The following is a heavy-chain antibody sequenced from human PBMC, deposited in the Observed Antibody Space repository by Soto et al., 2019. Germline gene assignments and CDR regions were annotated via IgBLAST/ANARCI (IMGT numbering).Heavy chain of an antibody. CDR1: GYTFTSYA. J-gene: IGHJ4*02. V-gene: IGHV1-3*01. D-gene: IGHD2-15*01. CDR3: ARGPGGPDGPGDY. Sequence: QVQLVQSGAEVKKPGASVKVSCKASGYTFTSYAMHWVRQAPGQRLEWMGWINAGNGNTKYSQNFQGSVTITRDTPASTAYMELSSLRSEDTAVYYCARGPGGPDGPGDYWGQGALVTVSS. CDR2: INAGNGNT.